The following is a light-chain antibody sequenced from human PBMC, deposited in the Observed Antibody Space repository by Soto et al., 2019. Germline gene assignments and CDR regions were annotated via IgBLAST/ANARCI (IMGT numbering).Light chain of an antibody. CDR3: QQYHSSPLT. V-gene: IGKV3-20*01. Sequence: EIVLTQSPGTLSLSPGERATLSCRASQSVSSSYLAWYQQKPGQAPRLLIYGASIRATGIPDRFRGSGSGTDFTLTISRLEPEDFAVYYCQQYHSSPLTFGGGTKVEIK. CDR1: QSVSSSY. J-gene: IGKJ4*01. CDR2: GAS.